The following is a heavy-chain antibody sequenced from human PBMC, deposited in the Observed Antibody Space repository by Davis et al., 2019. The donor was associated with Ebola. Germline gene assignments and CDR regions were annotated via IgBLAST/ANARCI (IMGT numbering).Heavy chain of an antibody. D-gene: IGHD2-2*02. Sequence: GGSLRLSCAASGFTFSSYGMHWVRQAPGKGLEWVAVISYDGSNKYYADSVKGRFTISRDNSKNTLYLQMNSLRAEDTAVYYCAREVSIVVVPAAIDWFDPWGQGTLVTVSS. V-gene: IGHV3-30*03. CDR2: ISYDGSNK. CDR1: GFTFSSYG. J-gene: IGHJ5*02. CDR3: AREVSIVVVPAAIDWFDP.